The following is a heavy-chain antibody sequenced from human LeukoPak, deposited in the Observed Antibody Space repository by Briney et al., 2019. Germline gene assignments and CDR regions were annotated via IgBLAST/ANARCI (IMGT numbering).Heavy chain of an antibody. D-gene: IGHD6-13*01. J-gene: IGHJ4*02. CDR1: GFTFSSYG. CDR2: IRYDGSNK. CDR3: AKDPEVRRVSGIAAAGPPFDY. V-gene: IGHV3-30*02. Sequence: GGSLRLSCAASGFTFSSYGMHWVRRAPGKGLEWGAFIRYDGSNKYYADSVKGRFTISRDNSKNTLYLQMNSLRAEDTAVYYCAKDPEVRRVSGIAAAGPPFDYWGQGTLVTVSS.